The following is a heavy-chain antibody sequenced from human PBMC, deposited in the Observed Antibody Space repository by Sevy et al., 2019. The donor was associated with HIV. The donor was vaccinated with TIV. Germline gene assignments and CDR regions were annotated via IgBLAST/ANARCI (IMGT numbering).Heavy chain of an antibody. D-gene: IGHD2-15*01. J-gene: IGHJ5*02. CDR3: AKCLAQRTNQWSFDP. Sequence: GGSLRLSCAASGFTFSSSAMNWVRQAPGKGLEWVSAITSNGGSTFYADSVKGRFTISRDISQNTLFLQMNSLRAEDTAVYYCAKCLAQRTNQWSFDPWGQGTLVTVSS. CDR2: ITSNGGST. V-gene: IGHV3-23*01. CDR1: GFTFSSSA.